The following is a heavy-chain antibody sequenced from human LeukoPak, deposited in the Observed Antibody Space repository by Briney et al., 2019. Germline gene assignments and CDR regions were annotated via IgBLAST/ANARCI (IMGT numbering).Heavy chain of an antibody. Sequence: GGSLRLSCAASGFTFSSYAMSWVRQAPGKGLEWVSGINGNGGNTHYTDSVKGRFTISRDNSKNTLYLQMNSLRAEDTAVYYCAKDRDYSDYYIDYWGQGTLVTVSS. J-gene: IGHJ4*02. V-gene: IGHV3-23*01. CDR1: GFTFSSYA. CDR3: AKDRDYSDYYIDY. D-gene: IGHD4-11*01. CDR2: INGNGGNT.